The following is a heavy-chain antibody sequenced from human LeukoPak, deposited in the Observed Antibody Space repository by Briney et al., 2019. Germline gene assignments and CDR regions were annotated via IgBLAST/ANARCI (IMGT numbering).Heavy chain of an antibody. Sequence: SETLSLTCTVSGGSINSGPYYWGWIRQPPGKGLEWIGSIYYSGTTHYNPSLESRVTISVDTSKNQFSLKLSSVTAADTAVYYCGGGTSAMVARDYWGQGTLVTVSS. J-gene: IGHJ4*02. V-gene: IGHV4-39*07. CDR2: IYYSGTT. CDR1: GGSINSGPYY. D-gene: IGHD4/OR15-4a*01. CDR3: GGGTSAMVARDY.